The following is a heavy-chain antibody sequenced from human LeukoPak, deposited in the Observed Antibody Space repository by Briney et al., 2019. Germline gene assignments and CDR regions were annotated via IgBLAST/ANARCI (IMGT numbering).Heavy chain of an antibody. CDR2: IYYSGRT. D-gene: IGHD4-17*01. CDR3: ARLESVTSDL. Sequence: PSQTLSLTCTVSGGSISSGDYYWGWIRQLPGKGLEWIGCIYYSGRTYYNPSLKSRLTISIDTSKNQFSLNLKSVTAADTAVYYCARLESVTSDLWGQGTLVTVSS. CDR1: GGSISSGDYY. V-gene: IGHV4-31*03. J-gene: IGHJ4*02.